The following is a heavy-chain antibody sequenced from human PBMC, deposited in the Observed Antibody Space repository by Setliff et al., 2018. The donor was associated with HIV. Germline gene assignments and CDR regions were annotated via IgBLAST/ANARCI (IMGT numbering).Heavy chain of an antibody. CDR3: ARFDHYGDYGRIGDAFDI. J-gene: IGHJ3*02. Sequence: SVKVSCKASGYTFTSYGVSWVRQAPGQGLEWIGGIIPIFGTRNYAQKFQGRVTITADELTSTAYMELSSLRAEDTAVYYCARFDHYGDYGRIGDAFDIWGQGTMVTVSS. CDR2: IIPIFGTR. CDR1: GYTFTSYG. D-gene: IGHD4-17*01. V-gene: IGHV1-69*13.